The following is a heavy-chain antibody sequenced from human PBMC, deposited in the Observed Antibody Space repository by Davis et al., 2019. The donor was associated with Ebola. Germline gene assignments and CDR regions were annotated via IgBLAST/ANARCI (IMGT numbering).Heavy chain of an antibody. CDR3: ARTPGYCSGGSCYSGDY. D-gene: IGHD2-15*01. J-gene: IGHJ4*02. CDR1: GYTFTSYY. V-gene: IGHV1-46*01. Sequence: ASVKVSCKASGYTFTSYYMHWVRQAPGQGLEWMGIINPSGGSTSYAQKFQGRVTRTRDTSTSTVYMELSSLRSEDTAVYYCARTPGYCSGGSCYSGDYWGQGTLVTVSS. CDR2: INPSGGST.